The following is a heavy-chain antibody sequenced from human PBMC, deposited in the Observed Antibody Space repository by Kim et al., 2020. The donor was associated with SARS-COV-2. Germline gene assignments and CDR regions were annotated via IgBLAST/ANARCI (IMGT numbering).Heavy chain of an antibody. CDR2: ISGTGGST. D-gene: IGHD6-19*01. J-gene: IGHJ3*02. CDR3: AKGCSSGCWEYAFDI. CDR1: GFTFSSYA. V-gene: IGHV3-23*01. Sequence: GGSLRLSCAASGFTFSSYAMSWVRQAPGKGLEWVSTISGTGGSTYYADSVKGRFTISRDNSKNTLYLQMNSLRAEDTAVYYCAKGCSSGCWEYAFDIWGQGTMVTVSS.